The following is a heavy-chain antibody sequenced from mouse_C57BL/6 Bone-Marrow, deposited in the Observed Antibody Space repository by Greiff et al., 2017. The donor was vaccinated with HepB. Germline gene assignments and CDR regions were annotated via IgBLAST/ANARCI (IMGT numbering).Heavy chain of an antibody. Sequence: VQLQPPGAELVKPGASVKLSCKASGYTFPSYWMHWVKQRPGQGLEWIGMIHPNSGSTNYNEKFQSKATLTVDQSSRTAYMQLSSRTSEDSAVDYCARWDDYGSSYGYADWGKGALVTVSA. V-gene: IGHV1-64*01. J-gene: IGHJ3*01. CDR2: IHPNSGST. CDR1: GYTFPSYW. CDR3: ARWDDYGSSYGYAD. D-gene: IGHD1-1*01.